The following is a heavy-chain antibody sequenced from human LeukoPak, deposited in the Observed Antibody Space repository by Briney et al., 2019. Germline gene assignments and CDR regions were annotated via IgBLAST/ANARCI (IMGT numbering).Heavy chain of an antibody. V-gene: IGHV3-9*01. Sequence: GGSLRLSCAASGFTFDDYAMHWVRQAPGKGLEWVSGISWNSGSIGYADSVKGRFTISRDNAKNSLYLQMNSLRAEDTALYYCARDLYTGKAFDIWGQGTMVTVSS. CDR2: ISWNSGSI. CDR3: ARDLYTGKAFDI. CDR1: GFTFDDYA. J-gene: IGHJ3*02. D-gene: IGHD3-10*01.